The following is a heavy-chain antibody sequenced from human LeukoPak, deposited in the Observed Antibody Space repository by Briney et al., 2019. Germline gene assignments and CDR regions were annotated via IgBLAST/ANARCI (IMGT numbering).Heavy chain of an antibody. CDR2: VSYDGSNK. Sequence: PGGSLRLSCAASGFTFSSYAMHWVRQAPGKGLEWVAVVSYDGSNKYYADSVKGRFTISRDNSKNTPYLQMNSLRAEDTAVYYCARDLGYCSSTSCAWMAFYYYYGMDVWGQGTTVTVSS. D-gene: IGHD2-2*01. CDR1: GFTFSSYA. CDR3: ARDLGYCSSTSCAWMAFYYYYGMDV. J-gene: IGHJ6*02. V-gene: IGHV3-30-3*01.